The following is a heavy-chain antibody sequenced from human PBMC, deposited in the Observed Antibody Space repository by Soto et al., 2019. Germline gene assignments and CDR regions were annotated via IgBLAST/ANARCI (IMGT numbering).Heavy chain of an antibody. V-gene: IGHV3-23*01. CDR1: GFTFARYA. Sequence: EVHLLESGGGLAQPGGSLRLSCAASGFTFARYAMSWVRQAPGKGLEWVASIRGSGGVSDYAECVKGRFTISRDNSKNILYLQTNSLRAEDTAVFYCAKDKEPSPGGAYFDSWGQGTLVTVSS. CDR2: IRGSGGVS. D-gene: IGHD1-26*01. CDR3: AKDKEPSPGGAYFDS. J-gene: IGHJ4*02.